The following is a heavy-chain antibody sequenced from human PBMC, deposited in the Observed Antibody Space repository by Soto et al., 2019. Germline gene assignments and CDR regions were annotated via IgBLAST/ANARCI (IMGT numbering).Heavy chain of an antibody. V-gene: IGHV4-34*01. CDR2: INHSGST. CDR3: ARGASGLVSRFRAFDI. J-gene: IGHJ3*02. CDR1: GGSFSGYY. Sequence: SETLSLTCPVYGGSFSGYYWSWIRQPPGKGLEWIGEINHSGSTNYNPSLKSRVTISVDTSKNQFSLKLSSVTAADTAVYYCARGASGLVSRFRAFDIWGQGTMVTVSS. D-gene: IGHD6-6*01.